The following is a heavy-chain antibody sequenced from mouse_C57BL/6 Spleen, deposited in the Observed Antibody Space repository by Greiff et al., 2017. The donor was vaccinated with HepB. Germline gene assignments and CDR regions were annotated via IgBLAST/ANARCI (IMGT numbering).Heavy chain of an antibody. CDR3: ARGEGYYYGSSYDWFAY. CDR1: GYTFTSYW. D-gene: IGHD1-1*01. CDR2: IDPSDSET. Sequence: QVQLQQPGAELVRPGSSVKLSCKASGYTFTSYWMHWVKQRPIQGLEWIGNIDPSDSETHYNQKFKDKATLTVDKSSSTAYMQLSSLTSEDSAVYYCARGEGYYYGSSYDWFAYWGQGTLVTVSA. V-gene: IGHV1-52*01. J-gene: IGHJ3*01.